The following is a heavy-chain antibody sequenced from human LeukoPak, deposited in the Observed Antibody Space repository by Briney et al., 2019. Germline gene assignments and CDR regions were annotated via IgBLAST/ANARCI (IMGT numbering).Heavy chain of an antibody. CDR1: GGSISSGAYY. D-gene: IGHD4-17*01. V-gene: IGHV4-30-2*01. J-gene: IGHJ4*02. CDR2: IHHSGST. Sequence: PSETLSLTCTVSGGSISSGAYYWSWIRQPPGKGLEWIGCIHHSGSTYYKPSLKSRVTLSIDWSKNQFSLKLSSVTAADTAIYYCARGPFPGRTVTHVQFDYWGQGTLVTVSS. CDR3: ARGPFPGRTVTHVQFDY.